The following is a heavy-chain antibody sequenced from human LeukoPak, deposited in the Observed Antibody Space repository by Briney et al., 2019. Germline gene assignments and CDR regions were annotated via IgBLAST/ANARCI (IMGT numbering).Heavy chain of an antibody. CDR3: ARGGGYSGYDSTPPFDY. CDR1: GYTFTSYY. D-gene: IGHD5-12*01. CDR2: INPSGGST. Sequence: ASVKVSRKASGYTFTSYYMHWVRQAPGQGLEWMGIINPSGGSTSYAQKFQGRVTMTRDTSTSTVYMELSSLRSEDTAVYYCARGGGYSGYDSTPPFDYWGQGTLVTVSS. V-gene: IGHV1-46*01. J-gene: IGHJ4*02.